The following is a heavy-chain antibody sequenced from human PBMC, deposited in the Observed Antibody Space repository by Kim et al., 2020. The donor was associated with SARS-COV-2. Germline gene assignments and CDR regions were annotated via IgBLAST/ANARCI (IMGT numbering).Heavy chain of an antibody. J-gene: IGHJ4*02. CDR2: IKQDGSEK. CDR3: VRGTYYYDT. CDR1: GFTFSNYW. D-gene: IGHD3-22*01. Sequence: GGSLRLSCAASGFTFSNYWKTWVRQAPGKGLEWVANIKQDGSEKYYVDSVEGRFTVSRDNAKNSLYLQMNSLRAEDTAVFYCVRGTYYYDTWGPGTLVTVSS. V-gene: IGHV3-7*03.